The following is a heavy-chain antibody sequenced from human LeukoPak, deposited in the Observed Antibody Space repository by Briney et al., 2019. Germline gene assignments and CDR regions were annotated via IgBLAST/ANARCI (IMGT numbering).Heavy chain of an antibody. Sequence: GGSLRLSCAASGFTFSSYWMSWVRQAPGKELEWVANIKQDGSEKYYVDSVKGRFTISRDNAKNSLYLQMNSLRAEDAAVYYCAREPITMVRGVIINEHYFDYWGQGTLVTVSS. CDR3: AREPITMVRGVIINEHYFDY. CDR1: GFTFSSYW. D-gene: IGHD3-10*01. V-gene: IGHV3-7*01. CDR2: IKQDGSEK. J-gene: IGHJ4*02.